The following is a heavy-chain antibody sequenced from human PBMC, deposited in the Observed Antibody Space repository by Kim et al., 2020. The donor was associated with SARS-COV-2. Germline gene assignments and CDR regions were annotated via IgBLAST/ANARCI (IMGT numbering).Heavy chain of an antibody. CDR1: GFTFNTYW. CDR2: VKGDGGGK. J-gene: IGHJ3*02. Sequence: GGSLRLSCAASGFTFNTYWMTWVRKAPGRGLEWVANVKGDGGGKDYVDSVKGRFTISRDNAKNSMYPQMNSLRVEDTAVYYCARHSYWAFDIWGQGTMITVSS. D-gene: IGHD3-10*01. V-gene: IGHV3-7*01. CDR3: ARHSYWAFDI.